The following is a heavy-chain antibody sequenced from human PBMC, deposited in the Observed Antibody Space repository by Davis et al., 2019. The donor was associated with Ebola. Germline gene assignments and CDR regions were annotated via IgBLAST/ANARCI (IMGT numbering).Heavy chain of an antibody. V-gene: IGHV3-30-3*01. J-gene: IGHJ4*02. CDR2: ISYDGSNK. CDR3: AKDSSGTHIDY. D-gene: IGHD3-22*01. CDR1: GFTFSSYA. Sequence: GGSLRLSCAASGFTFSSYAMHWVRQAPGKGLEWVAVISYDGSNKYYADSVKGRFTISRDNSKNTLYLQMNSLRAEDTAVYYCAKDSSGTHIDYWGQGTLVTVSS.